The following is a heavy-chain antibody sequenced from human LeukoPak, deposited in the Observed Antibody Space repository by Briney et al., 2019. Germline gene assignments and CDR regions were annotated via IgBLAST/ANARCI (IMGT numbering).Heavy chain of an antibody. Sequence: ASVKVSCKASGYTFTSYGISWVRQAPGQGLEWMGWINPNSGGTNYAQKFQGRVTMTRDTSISTAYMELSRLRSDDTAVYYCVRGGSYYVFYYYYYMDVWGKGTTVAISS. CDR2: INPNSGGT. D-gene: IGHD1-26*01. CDR1: GYTFTSYG. J-gene: IGHJ6*03. V-gene: IGHV1-2*02. CDR3: VRGGSYYVFYYYYYMDV.